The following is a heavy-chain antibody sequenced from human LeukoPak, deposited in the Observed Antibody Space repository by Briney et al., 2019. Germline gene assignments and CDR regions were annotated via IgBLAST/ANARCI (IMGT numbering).Heavy chain of an antibody. D-gene: IGHD3-22*01. CDR2: VYYTGSA. V-gene: IGHV4-59*01. Sequence: SETLSLTCSVSGDSITNYYWTWLRQPPGQGLEWIGFVYYTGSANYSPSLKSRVRMLVDTSRNQFSLILRSVTAADTAVYYCARGVDSRGTYYYDTSGYYLDYWGQGTMVTVSS. J-gene: IGHJ4*02. CDR1: GDSITNYY. CDR3: ARGVDSRGTYYYDTSGYYLDY.